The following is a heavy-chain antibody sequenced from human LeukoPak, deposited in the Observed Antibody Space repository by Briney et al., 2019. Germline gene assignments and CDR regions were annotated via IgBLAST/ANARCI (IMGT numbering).Heavy chain of an antibody. CDR1: RFTFSSYS. Sequence: GGSLRLSCAASRFTFSSYSMNWVRQAPGKGLEWVSSISSSSSYIYYADSVKGRFTISRDNAKNSLYLQMNSLRAEDRAVYYCAKDSSSGTHPYYFDYWGQGTLVSVSS. D-gene: IGHD3-10*01. CDR3: AKDSSSGTHPYYFDY. V-gene: IGHV3-21*04. J-gene: IGHJ4*02. CDR2: ISSSSSYI.